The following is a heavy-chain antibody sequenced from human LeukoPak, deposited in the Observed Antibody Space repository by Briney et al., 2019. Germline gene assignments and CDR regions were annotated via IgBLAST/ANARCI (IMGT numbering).Heavy chain of an antibody. D-gene: IGHD6-13*01. J-gene: IGHJ4*02. CDR3: TTIPGYSSNWYYPDY. CDR1: GFTFSNAW. CDR2: INTKIDGGTT. Sequence: GGSLRLSCAASGFTFSNAWMSWVRQAPGKGLEWVGRINTKIDGGTTDYAAPVKGRFTISRDDSKNTLYLQMNSLKTEDTAVYYCTTIPGYSSNWYYPDYWGQGTLDTVSS. V-gene: IGHV3-15*01.